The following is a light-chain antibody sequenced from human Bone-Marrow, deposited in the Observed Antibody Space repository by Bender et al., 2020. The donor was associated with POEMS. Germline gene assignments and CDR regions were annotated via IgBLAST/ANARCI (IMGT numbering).Light chain of an antibody. J-gene: IGLJ3*02. V-gene: IGLV3-1*01. Sequence: SYELTQPPSVSVSPGQTASITCSGEMLEDKNIAWYQQKTGQSPLLVLYQDNKRPSGIPERFSGSNSGKTATLTIGVTQALDEADYYCQAWDTNTVVFGGGTKLTVL. CDR2: QDN. CDR1: MLEDKN. CDR3: QAWDTNTVV.